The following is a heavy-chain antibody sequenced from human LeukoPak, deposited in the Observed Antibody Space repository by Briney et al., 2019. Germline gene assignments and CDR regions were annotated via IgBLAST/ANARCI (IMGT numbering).Heavy chain of an antibody. V-gene: IGHV4-4*02. CDR1: GGSISSSNW. J-gene: IGHJ4*02. D-gene: IGHD3-22*01. CDR3: ARVNYYDSSGYYLGPYYFDY. CDR2: IYHSGST. Sequence: SETLSLTCAVSGGSISSSNWWSWARQPPGKGLEWIGEIYHSGSTNYNPSLKSRVTISVDKSKNQFSLKLSSVTAADTAVYYCARVNYYDSSGYYLGPYYFDYWGQGTLVTVSS.